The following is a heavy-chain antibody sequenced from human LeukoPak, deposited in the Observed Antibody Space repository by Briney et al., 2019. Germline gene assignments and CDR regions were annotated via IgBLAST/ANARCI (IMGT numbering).Heavy chain of an antibody. CDR1: GGSISSNSCY. V-gene: IGHV4-39*01. D-gene: IGHD6-19*01. CDR2: IYYSGST. CDR3: ARGRKLWLPPLYYYYMDV. J-gene: IGHJ6*03. Sequence: SETLSLTCTVSGGSISSNSCYWGWIRQPPGKGLEWIGSIYYSGSTYYNPSLKSRVTISVDTSKNQFSLKLSSVTAADTAVYYCARGRKLWLPPLYYYYMDVWGKGSTVTVSS.